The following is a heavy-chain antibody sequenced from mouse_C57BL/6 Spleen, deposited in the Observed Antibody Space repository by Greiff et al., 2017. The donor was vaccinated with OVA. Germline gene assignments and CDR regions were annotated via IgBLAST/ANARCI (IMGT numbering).Heavy chain of an antibody. CDR2: IDPSDSYT. CDR1: GYTFTSYW. CDR3: AREDGYYYFDY. Sequence: VQLQQSGAELVRPGTSVKLSCKASGYTFTSYWMHWVKQRPGQGLEWIGVIDPSDSYTNYNQKFKGKATLTVDTSSSTAYMQLSSLTSEDSAVYYCAREDGYYYFDYWGQGTTLTVSS. V-gene: IGHV1-59*01. J-gene: IGHJ2*01. D-gene: IGHD2-3*01.